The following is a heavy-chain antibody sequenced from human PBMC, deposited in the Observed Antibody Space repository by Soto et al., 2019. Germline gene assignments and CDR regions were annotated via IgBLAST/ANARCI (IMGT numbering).Heavy chain of an antibody. J-gene: IGHJ3*02. CDR3: ARGDYYDSSGPFSGAFDI. Sequence: PAGSLRLSCAASGFTFSSYWMSWVRQAPGKGLEWVANIKPDGSQKWYVDSVKGRFTISRDNAKRSLYLQMNSLRAEDTAVYYCARGDYYDSSGPFSGAFDIWGQGTMVTVSS. CDR1: GFTFSSYW. CDR2: IKPDGSQK. D-gene: IGHD3-22*01. V-gene: IGHV3-7*04.